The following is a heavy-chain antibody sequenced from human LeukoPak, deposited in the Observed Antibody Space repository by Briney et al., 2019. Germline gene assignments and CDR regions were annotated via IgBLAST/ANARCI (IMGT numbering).Heavy chain of an antibody. CDR3: AKGHYYGSGSLDY. D-gene: IGHD3-10*01. CDR2: ISGSGDNT. V-gene: IGHV3-23*01. J-gene: IGHJ4*02. Sequence: HPGGSLRLSCAASGFTFSSYAMSWVRQAPGKGLEWVSGISGSGDNTYYADSVKGRFTISRDNSKNTLYVQVNSLGTEDTAAYYCAKGHYYGSGSLDYWGQGTLVTVSS. CDR1: GFTFSSYA.